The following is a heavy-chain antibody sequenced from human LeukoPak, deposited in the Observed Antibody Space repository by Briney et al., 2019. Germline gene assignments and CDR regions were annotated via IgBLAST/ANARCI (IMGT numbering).Heavy chain of an antibody. J-gene: IGHJ3*02. CDR3: TRLAGGDAFDI. Sequence: SGGSLKLSCAASGLTFSGSAMHWVRQASGKGLEWVGRIRSKANGYTTAYGASVKGRFTISRDDSQRATYVQMNSLKIEDTAVYYCTRLAGGDAFDIWGPGTMVTVSS. CDR1: GLTFSGSA. D-gene: IGHD2-15*01. CDR2: IRSKANGYTT. V-gene: IGHV3-73*01.